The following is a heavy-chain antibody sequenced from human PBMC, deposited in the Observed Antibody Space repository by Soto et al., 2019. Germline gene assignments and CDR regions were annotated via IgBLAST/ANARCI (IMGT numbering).Heavy chain of an antibody. CDR2: IYYSGST. Sequence: SETLSLTCTVSGGSIGSYYWGWVRQSPEKGLEWIAYIYYSGSTNYNPSLKSRVTISVDTSKNQFSLKLSSVTAADTAVYYCARIRVAAAGTNWFDPWGQGTLVTVSS. J-gene: IGHJ5*02. CDR1: GGSIGSYY. V-gene: IGHV4-59*12. D-gene: IGHD6-13*01. CDR3: ARIRVAAAGTNWFDP.